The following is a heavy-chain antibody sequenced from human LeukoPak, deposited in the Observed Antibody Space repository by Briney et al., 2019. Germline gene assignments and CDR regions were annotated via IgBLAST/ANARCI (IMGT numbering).Heavy chain of an antibody. Sequence: SGPTLVKPTQTLTLTCTFSGFSLSTSGVGVGWVRQAPGKALEWLALIYWDGNKRYSPSLKNRLTITKDTSKNQVVLTMTNMDPVDTATYYCARTPAYYYGAGSFLNWFDPWGQGTLVTVSS. CDR3: ARTPAYYYGAGSFLNWFDP. CDR1: GFSLSTSGVG. J-gene: IGHJ5*02. CDR2: IYWDGNK. V-gene: IGHV2-5*02. D-gene: IGHD3-10*01.